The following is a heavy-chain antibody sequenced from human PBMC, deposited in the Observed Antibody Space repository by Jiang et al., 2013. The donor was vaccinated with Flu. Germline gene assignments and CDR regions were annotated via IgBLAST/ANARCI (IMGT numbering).Heavy chain of an antibody. V-gene: IGHV4-4*02. J-gene: IGHJ4*02. D-gene: IGHD6-19*01. CDR3: ARDSSGWQPIDY. Sequence: GLVKPSGTLSLTCAVSGGSISIHNWWSWVRQSPGKGLEWIGEIFSDGTTNYNPSLQSRLTISLDKSRNQFSPRLFSVTAADTAVYYCARDSSGWQPIDYWGQGTLVTVSS. CDR2: IFSDGTT. CDR1: GGSISIHNW.